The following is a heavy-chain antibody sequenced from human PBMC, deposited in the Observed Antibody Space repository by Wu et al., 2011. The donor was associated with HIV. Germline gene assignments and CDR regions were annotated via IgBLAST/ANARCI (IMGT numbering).Heavy chain of an antibody. CDR2: IYPDDSDT. J-gene: IGHJ5*01. CDR3: ARFSGADLSHNWFDP. V-gene: IGHV5-51*01. D-gene: IGHD2-8*02. CDR1: GYSFTSYW. Sequence: VQLMQSGAEVKKPGESLKISCKGSGYSFTSYWIGWVRQMPGKGLEYMGTIYPDDSDTRYSPSFQGQVTISADKSISTAYLQWSSLKASDNAMYYCARFSGADLSHNWFDPWGQGTLVTVSS.